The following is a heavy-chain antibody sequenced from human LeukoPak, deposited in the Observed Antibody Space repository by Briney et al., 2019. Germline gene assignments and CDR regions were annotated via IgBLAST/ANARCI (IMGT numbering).Heavy chain of an antibody. Sequence: SVKVSCKASGGTFSSYAISWARQAPGQGLVWMGGIIPIFGTANYAQKFQGRVTITADESTSTAYMELSSLRSEDTAVYYCAREGYCSSTSCYQDYWGQGTLVTVSS. CDR1: GGTFSSYA. D-gene: IGHD2-2*01. CDR3: AREGYCSSTSCYQDY. CDR2: IIPIFGTA. V-gene: IGHV1-69*01. J-gene: IGHJ4*02.